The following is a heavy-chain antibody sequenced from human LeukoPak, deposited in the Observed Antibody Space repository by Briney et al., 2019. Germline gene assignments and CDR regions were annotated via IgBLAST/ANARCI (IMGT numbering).Heavy chain of an antibody. V-gene: IGHV3-23*01. Sequence: PGGSLRLSCAASGFTFSSYAMSWVRQAPGKGLEWVSDISGSGGSTYYADSVKGRFTISRDNSKIPLYLQMNSLRAEDTAVYYCAKVWVVVAARVFHFDYWGQGTLVTVSS. CDR2: ISGSGGST. CDR1: GFTFSSYA. CDR3: AKVWVVVAARVFHFDY. J-gene: IGHJ4*02. D-gene: IGHD2-15*01.